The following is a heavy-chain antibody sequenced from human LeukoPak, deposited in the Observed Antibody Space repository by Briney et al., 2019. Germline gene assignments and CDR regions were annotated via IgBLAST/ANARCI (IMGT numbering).Heavy chain of an antibody. CDR1: GGSISSYY. V-gene: IGHV4-59*08. CDR2: IYYGGST. Sequence: PSETLSLNCTVSGGSISSYYWSWIRQPPGKGLEWIGYIYYGGSTNYNPSLKSRVTISVDTSKNQFSLKLSSVTAADTAVYYCARRRYFDLWGRGTLVTVSS. CDR3: ARRRYFDL. J-gene: IGHJ2*01.